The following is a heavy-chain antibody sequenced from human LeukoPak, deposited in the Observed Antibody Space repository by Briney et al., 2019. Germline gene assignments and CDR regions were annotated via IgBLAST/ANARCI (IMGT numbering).Heavy chain of an antibody. V-gene: IGHV3-9*01. D-gene: IGHD1-7*01. J-gene: IGHJ3*02. CDR1: GFTFDDYA. CDR2: ISWNSGTI. CDR3: AKDVTGTGAFDI. Sequence: GGSLRLSCAASGFTFDDYAMHWVRQAPGKGLEWVSDISWNSGTIGYADSVKGRFTISRDNAKNSLYLQMHSLRAEDTAFYFCAKDVTGTGAFDIWGQGTMVTVSS.